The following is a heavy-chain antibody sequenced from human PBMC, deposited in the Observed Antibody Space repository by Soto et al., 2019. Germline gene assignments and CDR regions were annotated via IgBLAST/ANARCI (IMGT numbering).Heavy chain of an antibody. Sequence: EVQLVESGGGLVQPGGSLRLSCAASGFGVSSSYMGWIRQAPGKGLEWVSSIYTGVTTYYAESVRGRFTTSTDSSRDNLLLQVNSLRVDDRAMSYCARHVGSYWDFDLWGRGTLVTVS. J-gene: IGHJ2*01. D-gene: IGHD1-26*01. CDR3: ARHVGSYWDFDL. V-gene: IGHV3-66*04. CDR2: IYTGVTT. CDR1: GFGVSSSY.